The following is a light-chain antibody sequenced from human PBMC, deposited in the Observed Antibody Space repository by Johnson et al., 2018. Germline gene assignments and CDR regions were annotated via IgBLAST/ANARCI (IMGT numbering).Light chain of an antibody. J-gene: IGLJ1*01. CDR2: ENN. CDR1: SSNIGNNY. V-gene: IGLV1-51*02. Sequence: QSVLTQPPSVSAAPGQKVTISCSGSSSNIGNNYVSWYQQLPGTAPKLLIYENNKRPSGIPDRFSGSKSGPSSTLAITGLQTEDEADYYCGTWDSSLSAGNVFGTGTKVTVL. CDR3: GTWDSSLSAGNV.